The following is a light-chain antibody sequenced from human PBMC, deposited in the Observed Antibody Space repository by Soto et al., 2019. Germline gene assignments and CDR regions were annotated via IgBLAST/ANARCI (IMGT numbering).Light chain of an antibody. V-gene: IGKV1-5*01. CDR3: QQYNSDSWA. Sequence: DIQMTQSPSTLSASVGDRVTITCRASQNINNWLAWYQQKPGMAPKLLIYDASSLGSGVPSRFSGSGSGTEFSLTVTGPQPDDFAAYYCQQYNSDSWAFGQGTKVEI. J-gene: IGKJ1*01. CDR2: DAS. CDR1: QNINNW.